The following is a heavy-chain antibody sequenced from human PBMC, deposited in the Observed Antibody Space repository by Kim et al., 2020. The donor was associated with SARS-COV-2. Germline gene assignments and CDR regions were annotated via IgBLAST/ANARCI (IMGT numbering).Heavy chain of an antibody. Sequence: SVKVSCKASGGTFSSYAINWVRQAPGQGLEWMGGIIPIFGTANYAQKFQGRVTITADESTSTAYMELSSLRSEDTAVYYCARVPHGWSVYYFDYWGQGTLVTVSS. CDR3: ARVPHGWSVYYFDY. J-gene: IGHJ4*02. D-gene: IGHD6-19*01. CDR2: IIPIFGTA. V-gene: IGHV1-69*13. CDR1: GGTFSSYA.